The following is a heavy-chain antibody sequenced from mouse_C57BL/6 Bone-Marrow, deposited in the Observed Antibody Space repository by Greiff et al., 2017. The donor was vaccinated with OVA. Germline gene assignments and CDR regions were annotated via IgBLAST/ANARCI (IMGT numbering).Heavy chain of an antibody. V-gene: IGHV14-4*01. Sequence: EVQLQQSGAELVRPGASVKLSCTASGFNIKDDYMHWVKQRPEQGLEWIGWIDPENGDTEYASKFQGKATITADTSSNTAYLQLRSLTSEDTAVYYCTTFDYDGDWYFDVWGTGTTVTVSS. D-gene: IGHD2-4*01. CDR2: IDPENGDT. CDR3: TTFDYDGDWYFDV. CDR1: GFNIKDDY. J-gene: IGHJ1*03.